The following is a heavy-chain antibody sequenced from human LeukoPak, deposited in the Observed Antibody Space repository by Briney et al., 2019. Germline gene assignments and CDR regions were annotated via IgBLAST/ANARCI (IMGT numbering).Heavy chain of an antibody. J-gene: IGHJ4*02. CDR3: ARGLRITIFGVVIMGGFFDY. CDR1: GGSFSGYY. D-gene: IGHD3-3*01. Sequence: SETLSLTCAVYGGSFSGYYWSWIRQPPGKGLEWIGEINHSGSTNYNPSLKSRVTISVDTSKNQFSLKLSSVTAADTAVYYCARGLRITIFGVVIMGGFFDYWGQGTLVTVSS. V-gene: IGHV4-34*01. CDR2: INHSGST.